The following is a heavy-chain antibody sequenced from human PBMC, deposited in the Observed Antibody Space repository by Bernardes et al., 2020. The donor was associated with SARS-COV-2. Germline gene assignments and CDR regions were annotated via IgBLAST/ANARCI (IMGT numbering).Heavy chain of an antibody. J-gene: IGHJ6*02. V-gene: IGHV1-8*01. CDR2: MSPNSGNT. D-gene: IGHD1-26*01. CDR3: AIMMVGPTNYYYYYGIDV. CDR1: GYTFTAYD. Sequence: ASVKVSCKTSGYTFTAYDISWVRQATGQGLEWMGWMSPNSGNTGYAQKFQGRVTMTRDTSISTAYMELTSLTSDDTAIYFCAIMMVGPTNYYYYYGIDVWSQRTTVTVSS.